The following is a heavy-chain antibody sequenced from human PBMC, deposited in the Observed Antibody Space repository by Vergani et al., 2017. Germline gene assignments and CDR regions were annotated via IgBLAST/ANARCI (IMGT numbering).Heavy chain of an antibody. J-gene: IGHJ4*02. CDR1: GGSFSGYY. V-gene: IGHV4-34*01. CDR3: ARVGMRIAAAVTG. CDR2: INHSGST. Sequence: QVQLQQWGAGLLKPSETLSLTCAVYGGSFSGYYWSWIRQPPGKGLEWIGEINHSGSTNYNPSLKSRVTMSVDTSKNQFSLKLSSVTAADTAVYYCARVGMRIAAAVTGWGQGTLVTVSS. D-gene: IGHD6-13*01.